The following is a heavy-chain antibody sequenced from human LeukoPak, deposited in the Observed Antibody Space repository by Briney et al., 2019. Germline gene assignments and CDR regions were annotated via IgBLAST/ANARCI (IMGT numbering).Heavy chain of an antibody. CDR1: GFTFSRYS. CDR2: ISSGRTYI. D-gene: IGHD5/OR15-5a*01. V-gene: IGHV3-21*06. Sequence: GGSLRLSCVTSGFTFSRYSMNWVRQAPGQGLECVSSISSGRTYIQYADSVKGRFTISRDNARNSLYLQMDSLRPEDTATYYCECPLGASNSDPWGQGTLVIVSS. J-gene: IGHJ5*02. CDR3: ECPLGASNSDP.